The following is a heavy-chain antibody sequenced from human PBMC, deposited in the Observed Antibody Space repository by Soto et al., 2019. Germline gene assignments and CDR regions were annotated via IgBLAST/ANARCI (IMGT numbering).Heavy chain of an antibody. D-gene: IGHD3-22*01. CDR1: GGTFRSYS. CDR3: ARPDEGGYSSNHHYYYALDV. CDR2: IIPIFDIT. V-gene: IGHV1-69*13. J-gene: IGHJ6*02. Sequence: SVKVSCKASGGTFRSYSISWVRQAPGQGLEWMGGIIPIFDITNYAQKFQGKVTITADESTSTAYMELSSLGSDDTAVYYCARPDEGGYSSNHHYYYALDVWGQGTTVTVSS.